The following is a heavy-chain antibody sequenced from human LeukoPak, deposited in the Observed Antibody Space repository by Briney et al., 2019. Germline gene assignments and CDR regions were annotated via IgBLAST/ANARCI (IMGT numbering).Heavy chain of an antibody. Sequence: GGSLRLSCAASGYKVDAYGMGWVRQAPGKGLEWVSGLNWRGDRTGYADSVKGRFTISRDNTKNSLYLQMDSLRVEDTALYYCARPASGWYSAAFDFWGQGTLVTVSS. J-gene: IGHJ4*02. CDR1: GYKVDAYG. CDR2: LNWRGDRT. V-gene: IGHV3-20*04. CDR3: ARPASGWYSAAFDF. D-gene: IGHD6-19*01.